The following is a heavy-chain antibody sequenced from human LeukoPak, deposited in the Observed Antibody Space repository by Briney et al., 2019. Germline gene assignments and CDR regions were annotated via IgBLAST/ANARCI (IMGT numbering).Heavy chain of an antibody. D-gene: IGHD6-13*01. Sequence: PSETLSLTCTVSGYSISSGYYWGWIRQPPGKGLEWIGEINHSGSTNYNPSLKSRVTISVDTSKNQFSLKLSSVTAADTAVYYCARGTSGRIRIAAAGRVGRNWFDPWGQGTLVTVSS. CDR2: INHSGST. CDR1: GYSISSGYY. CDR3: ARGTSGRIRIAAAGRVGRNWFDP. V-gene: IGHV4-38-2*02. J-gene: IGHJ5*02.